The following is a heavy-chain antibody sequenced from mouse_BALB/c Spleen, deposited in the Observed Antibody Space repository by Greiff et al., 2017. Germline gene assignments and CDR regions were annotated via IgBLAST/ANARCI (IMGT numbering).Heavy chain of an antibody. V-gene: IGHV1-82*01. D-gene: IGHD1-1*01. Sequence: QVQLQQSGPELVKPGASVKISCKASGYAFSSSWMNWVKQRPGRGLEWIGRIYPGDGDTNYNGKFKGKATLTAYKSSSTAYMQLSSLSSVDSAVYFCARLGSSPYAMDNWGQGTSVTVSS. CDR2: IYPGDGDT. J-gene: IGHJ4*01. CDR3: ARLGSSPYAMDN. CDR1: GYAFSSSW.